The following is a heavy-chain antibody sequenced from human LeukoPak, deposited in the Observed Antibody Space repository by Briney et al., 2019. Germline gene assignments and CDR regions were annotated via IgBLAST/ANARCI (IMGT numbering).Heavy chain of an antibody. Sequence: PGGSLRLACAPSAFTFSSYALTWARHAPGKGLEWVSSITGGSGTTNYADSVKGRFIISRDKSKNTLYLQVNSLRDEDTAVYFCAKGDYMGVWGRGDTVTVSS. CDR1: AFTFSSYA. CDR3: AKGDYMGV. V-gene: IGHV3-23*01. J-gene: IGHJ6*03. CDR2: ITGGSGTT.